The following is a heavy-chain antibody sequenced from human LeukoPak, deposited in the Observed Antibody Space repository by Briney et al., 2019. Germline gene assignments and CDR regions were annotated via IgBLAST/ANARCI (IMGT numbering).Heavy chain of an antibody. CDR3: ASRSAGDYVNTFDI. CDR2: IYSGGRT. J-gene: IGHJ3*02. Sequence: GGSLRLSCAASGFTVSSNYMTWVRQAPGKGLEWVSVIYSGGRTYYADSVKGRFTISRDNSMNTLYLDMNSLRAEDTAVYYCASRSAGDYVNTFDIWGQGAMVTVSS. D-gene: IGHD4-17*01. CDR1: GFTVSSNY. V-gene: IGHV3-53*01.